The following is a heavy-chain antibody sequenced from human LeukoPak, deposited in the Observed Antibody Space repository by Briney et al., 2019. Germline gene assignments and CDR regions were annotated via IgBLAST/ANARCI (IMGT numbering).Heavy chain of an antibody. CDR2: ISYDGSNK. V-gene: IGHV3-30-3*01. J-gene: IGHJ5*02. CDR3: ARDKDGAVAVFWFDP. D-gene: IGHD6-19*01. CDR1: GFTSSSYA. Sequence: GGSLRLSCAASGFTSSSYAMHWVRQAPGKGLEWVAVISYDGSNKYYADSVKGRFTISRDNSKNTLYLQMNSLRAEDTAVYYCARDKDGAVAVFWFDPWGQGTLVTVSS.